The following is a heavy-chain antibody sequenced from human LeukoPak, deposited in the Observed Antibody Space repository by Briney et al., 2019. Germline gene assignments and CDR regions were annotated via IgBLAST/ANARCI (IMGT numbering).Heavy chain of an antibody. Sequence: GGSLRLSCAASGFTFSSYAMSWVRQAPGKGLEWVSAISGSGGSTYYADFVKGRFTISRDNSKNTLYLQMNTLRAEDTAVYYCAKDLSLFGSGSPYWGQGTLVTVSS. CDR2: ISGSGGST. V-gene: IGHV3-23*01. CDR1: GFTFSSYA. J-gene: IGHJ4*02. D-gene: IGHD3-10*01. CDR3: AKDLSLFGSGSPY.